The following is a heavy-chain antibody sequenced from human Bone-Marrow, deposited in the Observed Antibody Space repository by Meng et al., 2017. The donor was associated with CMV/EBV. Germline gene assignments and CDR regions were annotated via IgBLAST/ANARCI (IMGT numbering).Heavy chain of an antibody. CDR2: VNSDATST. J-gene: IGHJ6*02. D-gene: IGHD1-1*01. V-gene: IGHV3-74*01. CDR1: GFTFRIYW. Sequence: GESLKISCSASGFTFRIYWMHWVRQVPGKGPVWVSRVNSDATSTSYADSVKGRFTISRDNAKNTLFLQMTSLRVEDTAVYYCARGGVTTTGTTSYYYGMDVWGRGTTVTVSS. CDR3: ARGGVTTTGTTSYYYGMDV.